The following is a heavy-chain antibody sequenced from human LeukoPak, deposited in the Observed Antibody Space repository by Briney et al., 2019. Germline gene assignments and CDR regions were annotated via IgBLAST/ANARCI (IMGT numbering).Heavy chain of an antibody. CDR2: IYYSGST. V-gene: IGHV4-59*08. J-gene: IGHJ5*02. CDR3: ARRAYYYDSSGYFNWFDP. Sequence: SETLSLTCAVSGGTISSYYWSWIRQPPGKGLEWIWYIYYSGSTNYNPYLKSRVTISVDTSKNQFSLKLSSVTAADTAVYYSARRAYYYDSSGYFNWFDPWGQGTLVTVSS. D-gene: IGHD3-22*01. CDR1: GGTISSYY.